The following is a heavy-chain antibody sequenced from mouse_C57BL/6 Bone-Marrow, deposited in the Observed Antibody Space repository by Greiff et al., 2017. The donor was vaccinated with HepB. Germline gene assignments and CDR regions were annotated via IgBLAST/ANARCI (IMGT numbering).Heavy chain of an antibody. J-gene: IGHJ4*01. Sequence: QVQLQQPGAELVRPGSSVKLSCKASGYTFTSYWMHWVKQRPIQGLEWIGNIDPSDSETHYNQKFKDKATLTVDKSSSTAYMQLSSLTSEDSAVYYCASEEVFTNYYAMDYWGQGTSVTVSS. CDR2: IDPSDSET. CDR1: GYTFTSYW. V-gene: IGHV1-52*01. CDR3: ASEEVFTNYYAMDY.